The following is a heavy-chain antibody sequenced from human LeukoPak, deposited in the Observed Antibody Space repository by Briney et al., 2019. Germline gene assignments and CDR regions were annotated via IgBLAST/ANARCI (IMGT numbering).Heavy chain of an antibody. CDR3: AKDGGGNSDYCYYMDV. D-gene: IGHD4-23*01. J-gene: IGHJ6*03. V-gene: IGHV3-23*01. CDR1: GLTFSSYA. CDR2: ISGSGSST. Sequence: GGSLSLSCAASGLTFSSYAMSWLRQAPGKGLEWVSLISGSGSSTYYAGSVKGRFTISRDNSKNTLYLQMNSRRAEDTAVYYCAKDGGGNSDYCYYMDVWGKGITVTVSS.